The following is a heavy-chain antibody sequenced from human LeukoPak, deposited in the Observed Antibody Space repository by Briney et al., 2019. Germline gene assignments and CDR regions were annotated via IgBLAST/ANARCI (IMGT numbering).Heavy chain of an antibody. V-gene: IGHV3-11*04. J-gene: IGHJ6*03. CDR3: ARGDLSSSGWYSYYYYMDV. CDR2: MSSTSSTK. Sequence: PGGSLRLSCAASEFTFSDYYMSWVRQAPGKGLEWVSYMSSTSSTKYYADSVKGRFTISRDNAKSSLYLQMNSLRADNTAVYYCARGDLSSSGWYSYYYYMDVWGKGTTVTVSS. D-gene: IGHD6-19*01. CDR1: EFTFSDYY.